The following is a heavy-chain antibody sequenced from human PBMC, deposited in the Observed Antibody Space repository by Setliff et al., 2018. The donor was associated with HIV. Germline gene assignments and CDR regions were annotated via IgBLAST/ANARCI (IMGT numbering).Heavy chain of an antibody. J-gene: IGHJ3*02. D-gene: IGHD3-10*01. V-gene: IGHV1-69*10. CDR2: IIHILGIR. CDR3: ARPAPLLGTSPANNAFDI. Sequence: SVKVSCKASGGTFDSHAISWVRQAPGQGFEWMGGIIHILGIRIYAQKFQGRVIITTDESTGTAYMELSSLKDDDTAIYYCARPAPLLGTSPANNAFDIWGQGTTVTVSS. CDR1: GGTFDSHA.